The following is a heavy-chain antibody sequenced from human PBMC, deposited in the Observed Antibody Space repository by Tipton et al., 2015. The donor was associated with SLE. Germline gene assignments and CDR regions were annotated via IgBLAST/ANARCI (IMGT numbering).Heavy chain of an antibody. Sequence: LRLSCAASGFTVSSNYMSWVRQAPGKGLEWIGEINHSGSTNYNPSLKSRVTISVDTSKNQFSLKLSSVTAADTAVYYCAREGYCSGGSCGQGLGYWGQGTLVTVSS. CDR2: INHSGST. D-gene: IGHD2-15*01. J-gene: IGHJ4*02. CDR1: GFTVSSNY. V-gene: IGHV4-34*01. CDR3: AREGYCSGGSCGQGLGY.